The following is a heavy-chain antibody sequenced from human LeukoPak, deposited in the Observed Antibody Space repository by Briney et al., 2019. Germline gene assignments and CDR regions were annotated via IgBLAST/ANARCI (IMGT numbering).Heavy chain of an antibody. V-gene: IGHV3-11*04. CDR1: GFTFSDYY. J-gene: IGHJ4*02. CDR3: AGDTQDYYGSGSLDY. D-gene: IGHD3-10*01. CDR2: ISSSGSTI. Sequence: PGGSLRLSCAASGFTFSDYYMSWIRQAPGKGLEWVLYISSSGSTIYYADSVKGRFTISRDNAKNSLYLQMNSLRAEDTAVYYCAGDTQDYYGSGSLDYWGQGTLVTVSS.